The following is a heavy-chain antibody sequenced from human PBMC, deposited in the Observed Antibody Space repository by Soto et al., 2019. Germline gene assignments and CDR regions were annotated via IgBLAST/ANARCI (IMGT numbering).Heavy chain of an antibody. CDR2: IWYDGSNK. D-gene: IGHD6-19*01. V-gene: IGHV3-33*01. CDR3: ARGTAVAGTVDYYYYGMDV. CDR1: GFTFSSYG. J-gene: IGHJ6*02. Sequence: QVQLVESGGGVVQPGRSLRLSCAASGFTFSSYGMHWVRQAPGKGLEWVAVIWYDGSNKYYADSVKGRFTISRDNSKNTLYLRMNSLRAEDTAVYYCARGTAVAGTVDYYYYGMDVWGQGTTVTVSS.